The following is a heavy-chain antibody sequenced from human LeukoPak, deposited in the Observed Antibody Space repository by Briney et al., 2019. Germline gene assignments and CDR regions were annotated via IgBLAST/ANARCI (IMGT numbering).Heavy chain of an antibody. J-gene: IGHJ6*03. V-gene: IGHV3-53*01. CDR3: ARLYYYDSSGYQYDYYMDV. CDR1: GFTVSSNY. CDR2: IYSGGST. Sequence: GGSLRLSCAASGFTVSSNYMSWVRQAPGKGLEWVSVIYSGGSTYYADSVKGRFTISRDNSKNTLYLQMNSLRAEDTAVYCCARLYYYDSSGYQYDYYMDVWGKGTTVTISS. D-gene: IGHD3-22*01.